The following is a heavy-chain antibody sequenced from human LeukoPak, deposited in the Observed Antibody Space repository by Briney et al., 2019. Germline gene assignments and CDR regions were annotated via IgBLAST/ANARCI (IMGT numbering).Heavy chain of an antibody. J-gene: IGHJ5*02. CDR3: ACNNLVGATPAVSRWFDP. CDR1: GGSFSGYY. CDR2: INHSGST. Sequence: SETLSLTCAVYGGSFSGYYWGWIRQPPGKGLEWIGDINHSGSTNYNPSLKSRVTISVDTSKNQFSLKLSSVTAADTAVYYCACNNLVGATPAVSRWFDPWGQGTLVTVSS. V-gene: IGHV4-34*01. D-gene: IGHD1-26*01.